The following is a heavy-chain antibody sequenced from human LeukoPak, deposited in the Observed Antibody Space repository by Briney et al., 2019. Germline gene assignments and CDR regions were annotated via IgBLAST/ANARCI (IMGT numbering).Heavy chain of an antibody. Sequence: PSETLSLTCTVSGGSISSGGYYWSWIRQPPGKGLEWIGEINHSGSTNNNPSLKSRVTISVDTSKNQFSLKLSSVTAADTAVYYCARGPRRWLQFSVSDAFDIWGQGTMVTVSS. CDR3: ARGPRRWLQFSVSDAFDI. CDR2: INHSGST. V-gene: IGHV4-39*07. J-gene: IGHJ3*02. CDR1: GGSISSGGYY. D-gene: IGHD5-24*01.